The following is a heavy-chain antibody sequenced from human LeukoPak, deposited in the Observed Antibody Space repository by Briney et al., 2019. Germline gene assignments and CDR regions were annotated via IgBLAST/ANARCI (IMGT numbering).Heavy chain of an antibody. V-gene: IGHV3-30*02. D-gene: IGHD3-22*01. CDR1: GFTFSSYA. J-gene: IGHJ3*01. Sequence: GGSLRLSCAASGFTFSSYAMHWVRQAPGKGLEWVTFIQYDGTNKYYADSVKGRFTISRDNSKNTLYLQMNSLRPQDTAVYYCAKKWSGGYDSSGINDAFALWGQGTMVTVSS. CDR3: AKKWSGGYDSSGINDAFAL. CDR2: IQYDGTNK.